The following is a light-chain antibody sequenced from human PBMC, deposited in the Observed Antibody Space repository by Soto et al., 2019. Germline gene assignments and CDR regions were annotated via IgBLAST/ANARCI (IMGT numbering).Light chain of an antibody. V-gene: IGLV3-21*04. CDR2: YDS. Sequence: SYELTQPPSVSVAPGKTARITCGGNNIGSKSVHWYQQKPGQAPVLVIYYDSDRPSGIPERFSGSNSGNTATLTISRVEAGDEADYYCQVWDSSSDPVVFCGGTELAVL. J-gene: IGLJ2*01. CDR1: NIGSKS. CDR3: QVWDSSSDPVV.